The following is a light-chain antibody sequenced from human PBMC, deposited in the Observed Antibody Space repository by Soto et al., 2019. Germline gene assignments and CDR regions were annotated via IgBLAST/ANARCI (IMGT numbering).Light chain of an antibody. CDR3: QQYGSVLYT. J-gene: IGKJ2*01. V-gene: IGKV3-20*01. CDR1: QSVSSSY. Sequence: EIVLTQSPGTLSLSPGERATLSCRASQSVSSSYLAWYQQKPGQAPRLLIYGASSRSTGIPERFSGSGSGADFTLIISRLEPEDSAVYYCQQYGSVLYTFGQETKLEIK. CDR2: GAS.